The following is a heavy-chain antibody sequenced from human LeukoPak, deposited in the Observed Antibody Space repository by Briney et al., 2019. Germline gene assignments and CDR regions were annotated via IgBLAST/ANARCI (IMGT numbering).Heavy chain of an antibody. J-gene: IGHJ4*02. CDR2: INPSGGST. CDR1: GYTFTSYY. D-gene: IGHD4-17*01. V-gene: IGHV1-46*01. Sequence: ASVKVSCKASGYTFTSYYMHWVRQAPGQGLEWMGIINPSGGSTSYAQKFQGRVTMTRDTSTSTVYMELSSLRSEDTAVYYCARDGEDRGDYSSNFDYWGQGTLVTVSS. CDR3: ARDGEDRGDYSSNFDY.